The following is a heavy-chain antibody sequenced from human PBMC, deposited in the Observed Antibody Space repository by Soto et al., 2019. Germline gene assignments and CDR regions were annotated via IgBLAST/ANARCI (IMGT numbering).Heavy chain of an antibody. Sequence: SETLSLTCSVSGASTSNYHYSWIRQSPGKGLEWIGYVYHRGTTYYTPSLKSRVNMSVDTSTNEFYLNLKSVTAADTAVYYCALGGYNYGRPFDFWGQGTLVTV. CDR1: GASTSNYH. V-gene: IGHV4-59*01. CDR2: VYHRGTT. CDR3: ALGGYNYGRPFDF. J-gene: IGHJ4*02. D-gene: IGHD5-18*01.